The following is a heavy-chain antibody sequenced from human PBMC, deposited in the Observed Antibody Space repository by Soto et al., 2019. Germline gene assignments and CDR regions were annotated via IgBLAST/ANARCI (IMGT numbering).Heavy chain of an antibody. Sequence: QVQLQQSGPGLVKPSQTLSLTCAISGDSVSSNSAAWNWIRQSPSRVLQCLGRTYYRSKWDNDYTVSVKSPITINHDTSKTQFALQLNPVTTEDTDVYYCARGIGRRWDFDYWGQGTLVTVSS. D-gene: IGHD2-15*01. CDR3: ARGIGRRWDFDY. CDR2: TYYRSKWDN. CDR1: GDSVSSNSAA. V-gene: IGHV6-1*01. J-gene: IGHJ4*02.